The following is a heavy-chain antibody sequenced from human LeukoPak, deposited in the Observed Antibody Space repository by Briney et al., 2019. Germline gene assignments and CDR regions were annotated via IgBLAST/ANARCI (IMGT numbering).Heavy chain of an antibody. CDR2: ISGSGGST. Sequence: GGSLRLSCAASAFTFRSYGMIWVRQAPGKGLEWVSGISGSGGSTYYSDSAKGRFTIPRDNSNNTLYLQMDSLRAEDTAVYYCAKGAASRGYTYVANWGQGTLVTVSS. CDR1: AFTFRSYG. D-gene: IGHD5-18*01. J-gene: IGHJ4*02. V-gene: IGHV3-23*01. CDR3: AKGAASRGYTYVAN.